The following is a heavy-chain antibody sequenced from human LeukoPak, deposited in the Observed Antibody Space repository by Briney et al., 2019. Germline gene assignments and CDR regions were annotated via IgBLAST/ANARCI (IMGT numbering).Heavy chain of an antibody. V-gene: IGHV3-23*01. J-gene: IGHJ4*02. CDR1: GFTFSNYA. CDR3: ARQPFPLREDHFDF. Sequence: GGSLRLSCAASGFTFSNYAMSWVRQAPGKGLEWVSGISNYVGSTYYADSVKGRFTISRDNSKNMLYLQMNSLRAEDTAVYYCARQPFPLREDHFDFWGQGTLVTVSS. D-gene: IGHD1-26*01. CDR2: ISNYVGST.